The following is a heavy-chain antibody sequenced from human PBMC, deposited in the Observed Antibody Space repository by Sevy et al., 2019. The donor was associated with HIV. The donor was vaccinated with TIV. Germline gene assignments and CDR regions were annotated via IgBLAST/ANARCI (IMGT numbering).Heavy chain of an antibody. CDR1: GFTFNNFP. D-gene: IGHD1-26*01. CDR2: VSFDGGSK. CDR3: VRERARSVTFDI. Sequence: RGYLRLSCEASGFTFNNFPIHWVRQAPGKGLERVAVVSFDGGSKFYADSVKGRFTVSRDNSKNTVYLQLNSLRAEDTAVFDCVRERARSVTFDIWGQGTLVFVSS. V-gene: IGHV3-30*01. J-gene: IGHJ3*02.